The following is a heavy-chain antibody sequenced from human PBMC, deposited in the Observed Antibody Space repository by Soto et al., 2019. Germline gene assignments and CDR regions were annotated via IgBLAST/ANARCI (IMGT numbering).Heavy chain of an antibody. D-gene: IGHD6-13*01. Sequence: QVQLQESGPGLVKPSQTLSLTCTVSGGSISSGGYYWSWIRQHPGRGLEWIGYIYHSGSTYYNPSLKSRVTISVDKSKNQFYLKLSSVTAAYTAVYYCAGGRAPAGTGCDYWGPGTLVTVSS. CDR1: GGSISSGGYY. CDR2: IYHSGST. CDR3: AGGRAPAGTGCDY. V-gene: IGHV4-31*03. J-gene: IGHJ4*02.